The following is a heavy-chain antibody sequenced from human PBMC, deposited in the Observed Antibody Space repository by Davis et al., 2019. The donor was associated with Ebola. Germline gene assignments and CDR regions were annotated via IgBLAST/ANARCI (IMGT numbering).Heavy chain of an antibody. Sequence: SCKASGGTFSSYAMSWVRQAPGKGLEWVSAISGSGGSTYYADSVRGRFTISRDNSRKTLYLQMNSLRDDDTAVYYCAKDRRGYNSAADYWGQGTLVTVSS. CDR2: ISGSGGST. CDR1: GGTFSSYA. D-gene: IGHD5-24*01. J-gene: IGHJ4*02. V-gene: IGHV3-23*01. CDR3: AKDRRGYNSAADY.